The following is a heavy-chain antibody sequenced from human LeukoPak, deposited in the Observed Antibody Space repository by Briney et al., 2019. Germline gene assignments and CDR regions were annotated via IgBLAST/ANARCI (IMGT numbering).Heavy chain of an antibody. V-gene: IGHV1-2*02. CDR2: INPNSGGT. J-gene: IGHJ4*02. D-gene: IGHD6-6*01. CDR1: GYTFTGYY. Sequence: ASVKVSCKASGYTFTGYYMHWVRQAPGQGLEWMGWINPNSGGTNYAQKFQGRVTMTRDTSISTAYMELSRLSSDDTAVYYCARDPIAARPPYLIDYWGQGTLVTVSS. CDR3: ARDPIAARPPYLIDY.